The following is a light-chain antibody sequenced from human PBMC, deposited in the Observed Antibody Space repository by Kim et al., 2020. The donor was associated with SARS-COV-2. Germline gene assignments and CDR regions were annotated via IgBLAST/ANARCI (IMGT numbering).Light chain of an antibody. CDR1: SSDVGGYNY. CDR3: SSYTSSSTFV. Sequence: GQSITISCTGTSSDVGGYNYVSWYQQHPGKAPKLIIYDVSNRPSGVSNRFSCSKSANTASLTISGLQAEDEADYYCSSYTSSSTFVFGTGTKVTVL. V-gene: IGLV2-14*03. J-gene: IGLJ1*01. CDR2: DVS.